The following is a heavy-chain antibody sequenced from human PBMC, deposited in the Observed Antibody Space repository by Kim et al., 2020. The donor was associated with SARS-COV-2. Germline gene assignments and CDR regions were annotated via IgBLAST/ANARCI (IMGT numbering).Heavy chain of an antibody. CDR3: ARDGLEQWYY. CDR2: INEDGTQK. D-gene: IGHD6-19*01. V-gene: IGHV3-7*01. Sequence: GGSLRLSCTTSGFTFKDYWMSWVRQAPGKGLEWVANINEDGTQKNYVDSVKGRFNISRDNGKNTLYLQMTSLTVGDTALYYCARDGLEQWYYWGRGTQITVSS. CDR1: GFTFKDYW. J-gene: IGHJ4*02.